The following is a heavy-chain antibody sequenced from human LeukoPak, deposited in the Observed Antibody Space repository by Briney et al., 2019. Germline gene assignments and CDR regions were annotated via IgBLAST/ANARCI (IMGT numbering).Heavy chain of an antibody. CDR3: ARGGRGVIGNYNWFDP. Sequence: GGSLRLSCAASGFTFSSYAMHWVRQAPGKGLEWVAVISYDGSNKYYADSVKGRFTISRDNSKNTLYLQMNSLRAEDTAVYYCARGGRGVIGNYNWFDPWGQGTLVTVSS. J-gene: IGHJ5*02. D-gene: IGHD3-16*02. CDR2: ISYDGSNK. V-gene: IGHV3-30*04. CDR1: GFTFSSYA.